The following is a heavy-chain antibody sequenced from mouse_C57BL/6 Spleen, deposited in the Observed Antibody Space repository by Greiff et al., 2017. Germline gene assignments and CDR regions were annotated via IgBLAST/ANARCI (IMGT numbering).Heavy chain of an antibody. CDR2: INPYNGGT. CDR3: ARDYEEAMDY. J-gene: IGHJ4*01. CDR1: GYTFTDYY. Sequence: EVKLMESGPVLVKPGASVKMSCKASGYTFTDYYMNWVKQSHGKSLEWIGVINPYNGGTSYNQKFKGKATLTVDKSSSTAYMELNSLTSEDSAVYYCARDYEEAMDYWGQGTSVTVSS. D-gene: IGHD1-1*01. V-gene: IGHV1-19*01.